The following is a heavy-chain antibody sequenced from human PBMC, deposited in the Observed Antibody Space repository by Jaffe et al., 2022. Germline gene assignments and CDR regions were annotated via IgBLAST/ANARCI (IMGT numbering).Heavy chain of an antibody. CDR3: ARAVEYTSSWYPRWLDP. CDR1: GGSISSDY. Sequence: QVQLQESGPGLVKPSGTLSLTCSVSGGSISSDYWSWIRQPPGKGLEWIGYVYYSGSSNYNSSLKSRVTISLDTPKNQLSLRLTSVTAADTAVYYCARAVEYTSSWYPRWLDPWGQGILVTVSS. D-gene: IGHD6-13*01. J-gene: IGHJ5*02. V-gene: IGHV4-59*01. CDR2: VYYSGSS.